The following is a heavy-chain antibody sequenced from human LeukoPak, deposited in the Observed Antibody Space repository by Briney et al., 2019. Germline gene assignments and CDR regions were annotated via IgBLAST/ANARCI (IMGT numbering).Heavy chain of an antibody. Sequence: GSLRLSCAASGFTFRIHAMSWVRQAPGKGLEWVSTIGSGDDLHYADSVKGRFTVSRDDPQNTLYLQMNSLRAEDAAIYYCAKDATPGNSVYDHFDYWGQGTLVTVSS. D-gene: IGHD5/OR15-5a*01. CDR3: AKDATPGNSVYDHFDY. CDR2: IGSGDDL. CDR1: GFTFRIHA. V-gene: IGHV3-23*01. J-gene: IGHJ4*02.